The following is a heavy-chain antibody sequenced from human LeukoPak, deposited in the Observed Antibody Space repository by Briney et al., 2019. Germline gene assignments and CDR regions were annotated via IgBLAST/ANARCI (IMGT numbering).Heavy chain of an antibody. CDR2: IRGGGGGK. D-gene: IGHD3-22*01. CDR3: AKDFGSWRSYYYDSSGYSPFDY. V-gene: IGHV3-23*01. Sequence: GGSLRLSCAASGFTFSSYAMSWVRQAPGKGLGGFSPIRGGGGGKYYADSVKGRFTISRDNSKNTLYLQMNSLRAEDTAVYYCAKDFGSWRSYYYDSSGYSPFDYWGQGTLVTVSS. CDR1: GFTFSSYA. J-gene: IGHJ4*02.